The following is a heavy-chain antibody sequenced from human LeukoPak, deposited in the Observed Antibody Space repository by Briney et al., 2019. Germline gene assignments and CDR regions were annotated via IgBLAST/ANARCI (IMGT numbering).Heavy chain of an antibody. V-gene: IGHV3-23*01. J-gene: IGHJ6*02. CDR2: ISGSGGST. Sequence: GGSLRLSCAASGLTFSSYGMSWVRQAPGKGLEWVSAISGSGGSTYYADSVKGRFTISRDNSKNTLYLQMNSLRAEDTAVYYCAKYWVIAYYYYYYGMDVWGQGTTVTVSS. CDR3: AKYWVIAYYYYYYGMDV. CDR1: GLTFSSYG. D-gene: IGHD3-22*01.